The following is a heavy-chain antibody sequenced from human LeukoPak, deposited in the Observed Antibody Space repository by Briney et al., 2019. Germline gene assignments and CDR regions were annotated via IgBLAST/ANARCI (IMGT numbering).Heavy chain of an antibody. CDR1: GGSISNYY. D-gene: IGHD3-10*01. V-gene: IGHV4-59*12. Sequence: SETLSLTCTVSGGSISNYYSIWIRQPPGKGLELIGYIYYSGTINYNPSLKSRVTISVDTSKNQLSLKLNSVTAADTAVYYCARGRNTMVRGALGAETRYYYNYYMDVWGKGTTVTVSS. CDR2: IYYSGTI. CDR3: ARGRNTMVRGALGAETRYYYNYYMDV. J-gene: IGHJ6*03.